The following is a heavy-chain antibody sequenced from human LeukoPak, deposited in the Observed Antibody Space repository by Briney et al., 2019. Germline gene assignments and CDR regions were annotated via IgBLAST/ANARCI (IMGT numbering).Heavy chain of an antibody. J-gene: IGHJ1*01. V-gene: IGHV1-18*01. Sequence: ASVKVSCKASGYTFTNYGVTWVRQAPGQGLEWMGWISTYNGNTNYAQRLQGRVTMTTDTSTSTAYIELRSLRSDDTAVYYCARETRPSGYGGYPEPYFQHWGQGTLVTVSS. CDR1: GYTFTNYG. CDR3: ARETRPSGYGGYPEPYFQH. CDR2: ISTYNGNT. D-gene: IGHD3-22*01.